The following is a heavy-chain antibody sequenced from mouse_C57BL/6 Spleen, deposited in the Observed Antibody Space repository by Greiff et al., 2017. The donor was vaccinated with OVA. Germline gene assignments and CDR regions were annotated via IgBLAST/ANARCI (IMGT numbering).Heavy chain of an antibody. Sequence: QVQLQQPGAELVMPGASVKLSCKASGYTFTSYWMHWVKQRPGQGLEWIGEIDPSDSYTNYNQKFKGKSTLTVDKSSSTAYMQLSSLTSEDSAVYYCARKACGVLDYWGQGTTLTVSS. J-gene: IGHJ2*01. CDR1: GYTFTSYW. CDR3: ARKACGVLDY. CDR2: IDPSDSYT. V-gene: IGHV1-69*01.